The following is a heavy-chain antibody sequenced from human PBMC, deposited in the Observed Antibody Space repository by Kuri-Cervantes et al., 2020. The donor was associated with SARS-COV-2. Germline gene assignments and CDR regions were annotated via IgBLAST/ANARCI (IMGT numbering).Heavy chain of an antibody. CDR2: IIPIFGTA. Sequence: SVKVSCKASGGTFSSYAISWVRQAPGQGLEWMGGIIPIFGTANYAQKFQGRVTITTDESTSTAYMELSSLRSEDTAMYYCARDRGQLGIGVYYYYYMDVWGKGTTVTVSS. J-gene: IGHJ6*03. D-gene: IGHD7-27*01. V-gene: IGHV1-69*05. CDR3: ARDRGQLGIGVYYYYYMDV. CDR1: GGTFSSYA.